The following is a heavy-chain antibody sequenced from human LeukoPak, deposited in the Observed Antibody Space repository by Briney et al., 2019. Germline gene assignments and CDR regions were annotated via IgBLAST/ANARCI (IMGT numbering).Heavy chain of an antibody. Sequence: GGSLRLSCAASGFTFSSYGMHWVRQAPGKGLEWVAVIWYDGSNKYYADSVKGRFTISRDNSKNTLYLQMNSLRAEDTAVYYCARGPAWFGELGYGMGVWGQGTTVTVSS. V-gene: IGHV3-33*01. CDR2: IWYDGSNK. CDR1: GFTFSSYG. J-gene: IGHJ6*02. CDR3: ARGPAWFGELGYGMGV. D-gene: IGHD3-10*01.